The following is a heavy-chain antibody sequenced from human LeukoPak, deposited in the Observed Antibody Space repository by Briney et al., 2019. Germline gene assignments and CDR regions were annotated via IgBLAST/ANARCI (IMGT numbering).Heavy chain of an antibody. J-gene: IGHJ4*02. CDR1: GFTFSSYG. Sequence: PGGSLRLSCAASGFTFSSYGTSWVRQAPGRGLEWVSAISGSGGSTYYADSVKGRFTISRDNSKNTLYLQMNSLRAEDTAVYYCAKDPYSGSYYDYWGQGTLVTVSS. D-gene: IGHD1-26*01. CDR3: AKDPYSGSYYDY. V-gene: IGHV3-23*01. CDR2: ISGSGGST.